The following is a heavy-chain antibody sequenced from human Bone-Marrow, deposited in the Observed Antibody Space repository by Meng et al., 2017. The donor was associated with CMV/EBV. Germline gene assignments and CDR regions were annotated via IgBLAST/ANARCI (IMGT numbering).Heavy chain of an antibody. CDR2: IRYDGSNK. Sequence: GGSLRLSCAASGFTFSSYGMHWVRQAPGKGLEWVAFIRYDGSNKYYADSVKGRFTISRDNSKNTLYLQMNSLRAEDTAVYYCASVGRRYCSGGSCSHFDYWGQGTLVPVSS. D-gene: IGHD2-15*01. V-gene: IGHV3-30*02. CDR1: GFTFSSYG. CDR3: ASVGRRYCSGGSCSHFDY. J-gene: IGHJ4*02.